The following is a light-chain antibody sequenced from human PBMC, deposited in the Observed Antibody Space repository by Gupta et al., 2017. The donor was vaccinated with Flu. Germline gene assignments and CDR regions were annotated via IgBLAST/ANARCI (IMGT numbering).Light chain of an antibody. CDR2: DAS. Sequence: PSSLSASVGDSVTITCRASQGIRNALNWYQQKPGKAPKLLIYDASNLQSGVPSRFSGSGSGTDFALTISSLQPEDFATYYCLQDSNFPWTFGQGTKVEIK. J-gene: IGKJ1*01. CDR3: LQDSNFPWT. V-gene: IGKV1-6*01. CDR1: QGIRNA.